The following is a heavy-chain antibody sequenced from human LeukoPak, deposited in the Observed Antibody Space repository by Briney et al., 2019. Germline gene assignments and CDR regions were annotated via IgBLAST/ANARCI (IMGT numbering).Heavy chain of an antibody. V-gene: IGHV3-23*01. Sequence: PGGSLRLSCAASGFSFSNYAMSWVRQAPGKGLEWVSGLSGNGERTHYAHSVKGRFTISRDNSKNTLYLQMNSLRAEDTALYFCAKRDYYDSSGYSPLFDNWGQGILVTVSS. CDR3: AKRDYYDSSGYSPLFDN. CDR2: LSGNGERT. CDR1: GFSFSNYA. J-gene: IGHJ4*02. D-gene: IGHD3-22*01.